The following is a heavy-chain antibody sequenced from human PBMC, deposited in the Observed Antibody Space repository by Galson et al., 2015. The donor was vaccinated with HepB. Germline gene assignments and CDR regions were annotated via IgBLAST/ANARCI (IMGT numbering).Heavy chain of an antibody. V-gene: IGHV3-30-3*01. CDR2: ISYDGSNK. CDR1: GFTFSSYA. CDR3: ARGPEGWGELEWLLYFDY. Sequence: SLRLSCAASGFTFSSYAMHWVRQAPGKGLEWVAVISYDGSNKYYADSVKGRFTISRDNSKNTLYLQMNSLRAEDTAVYYCARGPEGWGELEWLLYFDYWGQGTLVTVSS. J-gene: IGHJ4*02. D-gene: IGHD3-3*01.